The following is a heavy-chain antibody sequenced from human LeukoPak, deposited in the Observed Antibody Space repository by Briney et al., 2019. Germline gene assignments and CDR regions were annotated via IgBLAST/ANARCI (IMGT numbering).Heavy chain of an antibody. Sequence: ASVKVSCKASGGTFSSYAISWVRQAPGQGLEWMGGIIPIFGTANYAQKFQGRVTITADESTSTAYMELSSLRSEDTAVYYCARDQYSGSYYGDAFDIWGQGTMVTVSS. CDR1: GGTFSSYA. CDR2: IIPIFGTA. D-gene: IGHD1-26*01. CDR3: ARDQYSGSYYGDAFDI. V-gene: IGHV1-69*13. J-gene: IGHJ3*02.